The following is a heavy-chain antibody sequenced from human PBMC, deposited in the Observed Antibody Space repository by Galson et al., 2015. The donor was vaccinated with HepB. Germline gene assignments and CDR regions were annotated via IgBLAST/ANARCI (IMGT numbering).Heavy chain of an antibody. V-gene: IGHV3-23*01. J-gene: IGHJ4*02. CDR2: ISDSGGHT. CDR3: AKRPCTCPTSCCNFDY. D-gene: IGHD2-2*01. Sequence: SLRLSCAASGFTFSNYAMSWVRQAPGKGLEWVSAISDSGGHTYYADSVKGRFTISRDNSKNTLYLQMNSLRAEDSAVYFCAKRPCTCPTSCCNFDYWGQGTLVTVSS. CDR1: GFTFSNYA.